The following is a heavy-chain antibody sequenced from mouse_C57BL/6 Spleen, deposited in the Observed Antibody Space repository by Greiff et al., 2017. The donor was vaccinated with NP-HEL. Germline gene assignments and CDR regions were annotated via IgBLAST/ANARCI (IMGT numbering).Heavy chain of an antibody. CDR3: ARRENYRGYAMDY. J-gene: IGHJ4*01. V-gene: IGHV1-42*01. Sequence: VQLKESGPELVKPGASVKISCKASGYSFTGYYMNWVKQSPEKSLEWIGEINPSTGGTTYNQKFKAKATLTVDKSSSTAYMQLKSLTSEDSAVYYCARRENYRGYAMDYWGQGTSVTVSS. CDR1: GYSFTGYY. D-gene: IGHD2-1*01. CDR2: INPSTGGT.